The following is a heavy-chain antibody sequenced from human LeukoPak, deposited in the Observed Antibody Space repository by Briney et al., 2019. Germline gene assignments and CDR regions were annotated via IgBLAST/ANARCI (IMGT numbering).Heavy chain of an antibody. CDR3: ARDRIVGATDFDY. D-gene: IGHD1-26*01. J-gene: IGHJ4*02. CDR1: GGSISSSNW. CDR2: IYHSGST. Sequence: SGTPSLTCAVSGGSISSSNWWSWVRQPPGKGLEWIGEIYHSGSTNYNPSLKSRVTTSVDKSKNQFSLKLSSVTAADTAVYYCARDRIVGATDFDYWGQGTLVTVSS. V-gene: IGHV4-4*02.